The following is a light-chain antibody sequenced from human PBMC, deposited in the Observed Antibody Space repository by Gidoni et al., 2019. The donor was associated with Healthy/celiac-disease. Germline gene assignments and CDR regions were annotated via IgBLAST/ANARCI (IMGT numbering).Light chain of an antibody. CDR2: GAS. CDR1: PSISSSY. Sequence: EIVLTQSPGTLSLSTGERATISCRASPSISSSYLPWYQQKPGQAPRLLNYGASSRATGIPGRFSGSGSGTDFTLTISRLEAEDFAVYYCQQYSSSPWTFGQGTKVEIK. J-gene: IGKJ1*01. V-gene: IGKV3-20*01. CDR3: QQYSSSPWT.